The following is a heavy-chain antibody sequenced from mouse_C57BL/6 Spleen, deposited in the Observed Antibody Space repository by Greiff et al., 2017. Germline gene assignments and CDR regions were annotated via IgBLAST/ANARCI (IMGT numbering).Heavy chain of an antibody. CDR2: ISSGSSTI. CDR3: ARVYMAYWYFDV. D-gene: IGHD1-1*02. Sequence: DVKLVESGGGLVKPGGSLKLSCAASGFTFSDYGMHWVRQAPEKGLEWVAYISSGSSTIYYADPVKGRFTISRDNAKNTLFLQMTSLRSEDTAMYYCARVYMAYWYFDVWGTGTTVTVSS. CDR1: GFTFSDYG. V-gene: IGHV5-17*01. J-gene: IGHJ1*03.